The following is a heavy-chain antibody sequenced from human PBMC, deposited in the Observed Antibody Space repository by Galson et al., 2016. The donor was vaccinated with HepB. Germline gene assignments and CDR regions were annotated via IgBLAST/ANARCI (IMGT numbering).Heavy chain of an antibody. V-gene: IGHV3-11*06. CDR1: GFRFTDYN. Sequence: SLRLSCAASGFRFTDYNMTWIRQAPGKGLEWLSYINRGGTFTHYADSVRGRFTISRDNARNSLYLHMSNLRAGDTATYYCATHQLVLCGPGTRVPVSS. CDR3: ATHQLVL. CDR2: INRGGTFT. J-gene: IGHJ4*02. D-gene: IGHD1-1*01.